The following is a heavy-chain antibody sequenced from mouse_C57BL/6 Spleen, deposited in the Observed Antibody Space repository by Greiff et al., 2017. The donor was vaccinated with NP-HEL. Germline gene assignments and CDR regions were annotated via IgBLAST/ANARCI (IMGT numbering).Heavy chain of an antibody. Sequence: VQLQQSGAELVRPGTSVKVSCKASGYAFTNYLIEWVKQRPGQGLEWIGLINPGSGGTNYNEKFKGKATLTADKSSSTAYMQLSSLTSEDSAVYFCARRGPIYYGNYDAMDYWGQGTSVTVSS. V-gene: IGHV1-54*01. CDR2: INPGSGGT. CDR1: GYAFTNYL. J-gene: IGHJ4*01. D-gene: IGHD2-1*01. CDR3: ARRGPIYYGNYDAMDY.